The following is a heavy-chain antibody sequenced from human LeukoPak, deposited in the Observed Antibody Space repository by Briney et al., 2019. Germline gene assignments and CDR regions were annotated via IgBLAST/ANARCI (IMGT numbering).Heavy chain of an antibody. J-gene: IGHJ4*02. Sequence: GGSLRLSCAASGFTFSSYWMNWVRRAPGKGVVWCSRINSDESNTSYGDSVKGQVTISTDNAKNTVYLQMNSLKAEDTAVYYCARVGSSGSYSFVGYWGQGTLVTVSS. CDR2: INSDESNT. CDR1: GFTFSSYW. CDR3: ARVGSSGSYSFVGY. D-gene: IGHD3-10*01. V-gene: IGHV3-74*01.